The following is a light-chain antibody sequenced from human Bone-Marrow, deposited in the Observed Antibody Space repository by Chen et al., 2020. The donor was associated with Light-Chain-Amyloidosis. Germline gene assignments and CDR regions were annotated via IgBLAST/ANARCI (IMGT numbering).Light chain of an antibody. Sequence: QGALTQPASVSGSPGQSVTIPCTGSYSDVGCHNFVSCYQLHPGRAPNLLLYGVNNRPSGVSARFSGSKPANTASLTISGLLGEDEADYYCCSYGGGFSLMFGGGTRLTVL. CDR1: YSDVGCHNF. CDR2: GVN. J-gene: IGLJ3*02. V-gene: IGLV2-23*02. CDR3: CSYGGGFSLM.